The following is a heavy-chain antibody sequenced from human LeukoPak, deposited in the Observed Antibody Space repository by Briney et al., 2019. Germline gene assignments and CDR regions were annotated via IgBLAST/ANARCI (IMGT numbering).Heavy chain of an antibody. CDR3: VRLLPPVPGYSRYDRGNYFDD. Sequence: SETLSLTCTVSGGSITNYYWSWIRQPPGKGLEWIGYIYYSGTTNYNLSPKSRVTMSLDTSKNHFSLRLTSVTAADTAVYYCVRLLPPVPGYSRYDRGNYFDDWGLGTLVSVSS. CDR2: IYYSGTT. CDR1: GGSITNYY. V-gene: IGHV4-59*12. J-gene: IGHJ4*02. D-gene: IGHD5-12*01.